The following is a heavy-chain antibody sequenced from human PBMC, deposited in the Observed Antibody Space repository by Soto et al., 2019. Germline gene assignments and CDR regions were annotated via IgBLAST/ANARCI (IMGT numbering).Heavy chain of an antibody. CDR1: GYSFTSYW. J-gene: IGHJ4*02. D-gene: IGHD2-2*01. V-gene: IGHV5-51*01. Sequence: PGESLKISCKGSGYSFTSYWIGWVRQMPGKGLEWMGIIYPGDSDTRYSPSFQGQVTISADKSISTAYLQWSSLKASDTAIYYCAGLHMNCSSTSCYAVAGTLDYWGQGTLVTVSS. CDR2: IYPGDSDT. CDR3: AGLHMNCSSTSCYAVAGTLDY.